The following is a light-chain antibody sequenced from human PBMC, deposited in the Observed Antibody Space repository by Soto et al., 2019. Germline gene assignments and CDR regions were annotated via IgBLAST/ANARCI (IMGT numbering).Light chain of an antibody. CDR1: QGISSY. Sequence: AIRMTQSPSSFSASTGDRVTNTCRASQGISSYLAWYQQKPGKAPKLLIYAASTLQSGVPSRFSGSGSGTDFTLTISCLQSEDFATYYCQQYNSYPHTFGQGTKVEIK. V-gene: IGKV1-8*01. J-gene: IGKJ1*01. CDR3: QQYNSYPHT. CDR2: AAS.